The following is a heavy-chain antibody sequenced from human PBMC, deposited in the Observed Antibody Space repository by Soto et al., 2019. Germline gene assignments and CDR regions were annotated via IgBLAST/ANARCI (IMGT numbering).Heavy chain of an antibody. CDR1: EFSFSGYE. CDR2: ISSSGTTI. Sequence: LRLSCGDCEFSFSGYEMNWVRRDPGKGLEWVSYISSSGTTIYYTDSVKGRFTISRDNAKKSLYLQMNSLRAEDTAVYYFVRFGGAAAGPGDYWGQGTLVTVSS. J-gene: IGHJ4*02. V-gene: IGHV3-48*03. D-gene: IGHD6-13*01. CDR3: VRFGGAAAGPGDY.